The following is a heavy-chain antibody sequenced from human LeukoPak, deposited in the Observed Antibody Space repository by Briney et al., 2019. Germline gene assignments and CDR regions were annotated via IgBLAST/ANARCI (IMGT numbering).Heavy chain of an antibody. V-gene: IGHV1-2*06. Sequence: ASVKVSCKASGYTFTGYYMHWVRQAPGQGLEWMGRINPNSGGTNHAQKFQGRVTMTRDTSISTAYMELSRLRSDDTAVYYCADGSSGYFPFDYLGQGTLVTVSS. J-gene: IGHJ4*02. CDR1: GYTFTGYY. CDR3: ADGSSGYFPFDY. D-gene: IGHD3-22*01. CDR2: INPNSGGT.